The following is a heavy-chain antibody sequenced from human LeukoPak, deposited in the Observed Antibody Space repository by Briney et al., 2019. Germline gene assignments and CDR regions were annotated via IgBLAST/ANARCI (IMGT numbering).Heavy chain of an antibody. V-gene: IGHV4-4*02. CDR2: IYHSGST. J-gene: IGHJ4*02. Sequence: PSETLSLTCAVSGGSISSSNWWSWVRQPPGKGLEWIGEIYHSGSTNYNPSLKSRVTISVDTSKNQFSLKLSSVTAADTAVYYCARGHRGYSGYDGSDFDYWGQGTLVTVSS. D-gene: IGHD5-12*01. CDR3: ARGHRGYSGYDGSDFDY. CDR1: GGSISSSNW.